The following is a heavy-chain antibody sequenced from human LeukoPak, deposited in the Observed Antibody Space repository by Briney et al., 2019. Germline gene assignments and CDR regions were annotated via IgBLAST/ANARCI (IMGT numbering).Heavy chain of an antibody. J-gene: IGHJ4*02. CDR1: GFNFSSYA. Sequence: GGSLRLSCAASGFNFSSYAMHWVRQAPGKGLECVSSISSSSSYIYYADSVKGRFTISRDNAKNSLYLQMNSLRAEDTAVYYCAKVSGHDFDYWGQGTLVTVSS. D-gene: IGHD3-10*01. CDR2: ISSSSSYI. CDR3: AKVSGHDFDY. V-gene: IGHV3-21*01.